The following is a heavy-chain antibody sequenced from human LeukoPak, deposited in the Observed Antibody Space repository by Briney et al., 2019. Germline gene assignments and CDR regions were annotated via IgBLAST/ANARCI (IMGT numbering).Heavy chain of an antibody. V-gene: IGHV3-23*01. D-gene: IGHD6-13*01. CDR1: GFTFSSYA. Sequence: QSGGSLRLSCAASGFTFSSYAMSWVRQAPGKGLEWVSAISGSGGSTYYADSVKGRFTISRDNSKNTLYLQMNSLRAEDTAVYYCAKVFALGTKQQPRGGWGQGTLVTVSS. CDR3: AKVFALGTKQQPRGG. CDR2: ISGSGGST. J-gene: IGHJ4*02.